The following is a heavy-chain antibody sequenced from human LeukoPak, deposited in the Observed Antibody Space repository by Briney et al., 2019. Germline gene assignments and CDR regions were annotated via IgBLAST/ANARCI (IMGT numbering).Heavy chain of an antibody. V-gene: IGHV1-18*04. CDR2: ISAYNGNT. J-gene: IGHJ4*02. D-gene: IGHD3-10*01. Sequence: GASVKVSCKASGYTFTSYGISWVRQAPAQGLEWMGWISAYNGNTNYAQKLQGRGTMTTDTSTSTDYMELRSLRSDDTAVYYCARDTHYYGSGSSYWGQGTLVTVSS. CDR3: ARDTHYYGSGSSY. CDR1: GYTFTSYG.